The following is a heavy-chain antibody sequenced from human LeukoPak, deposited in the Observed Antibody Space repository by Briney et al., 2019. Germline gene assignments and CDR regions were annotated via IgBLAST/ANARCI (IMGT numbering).Heavy chain of an antibody. Sequence: GGSLRLSCAASGFTFSSYAMSWVRQAPGRELEWVSTIGSSGSDTYYADSVKGRFIISRDNSKNTLSLQMNSLRAEDTAVYYCAQDRVPGTSPKLDSWGQGTLVTVSS. CDR1: GFTFSSYA. CDR3: AQDRVPGTSPKLDS. J-gene: IGHJ4*02. CDR2: IGSSGSDT. V-gene: IGHV3-23*01. D-gene: IGHD1-7*01.